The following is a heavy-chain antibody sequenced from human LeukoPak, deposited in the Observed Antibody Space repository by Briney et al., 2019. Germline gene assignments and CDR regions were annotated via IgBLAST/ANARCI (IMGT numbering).Heavy chain of an antibody. J-gene: IGHJ4*02. CDR1: GAAISSYY. D-gene: IGHD3-22*01. Sequence: SETLSLTCTVSGAAISSYYWSWIRQPPGKGLEWIGYIHTSGNTKSNPSLKSRVTMSVDTSKNELSLNLRSVAAADTALYYCARGHFASSGFSNPIDSWGQGILVTVSS. CDR3: ARGHFASSGFSNPIDS. V-gene: IGHV4-4*09. CDR2: IHTSGNT.